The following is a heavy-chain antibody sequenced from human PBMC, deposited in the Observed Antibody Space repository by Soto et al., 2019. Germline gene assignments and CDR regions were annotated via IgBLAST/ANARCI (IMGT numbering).Heavy chain of an antibody. J-gene: IGHJ1*01. CDR3: AKDPAGSGYYIYYFQH. Sequence: PGGSLRLSCAASGFTFSSYAMSWVRQAPGKGLEWVSAISGSGGSTYYADSVKGRFTISRDNSKNTLYLQMNSLRAEDTAVYYCAKDPAGSGYYIYYFQHWGQGTLVTVSS. V-gene: IGHV3-23*01. D-gene: IGHD3-3*01. CDR2: ISGSGGST. CDR1: GFTFSSYA.